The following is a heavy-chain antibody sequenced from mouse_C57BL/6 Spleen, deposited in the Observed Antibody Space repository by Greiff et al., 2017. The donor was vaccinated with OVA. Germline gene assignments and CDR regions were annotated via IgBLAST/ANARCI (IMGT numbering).Heavy chain of an antibody. Sequence: VKLQQSGPELVKPGASVKLSCKASGYAFSSSWMNWVKQRPGKGLEWIGWIYPGGGDTNYNGKFKGKATLTADKSSSTAYMQLSSLTSEDSAVYFCARMENYYLAYWGQGTLVTVSA. CDR1: GYAFSSSW. CDR3: ARMENYYLAY. CDR2: IYPGGGDT. D-gene: IGHD1-1*01. J-gene: IGHJ3*01. V-gene: IGHV1-82*01.